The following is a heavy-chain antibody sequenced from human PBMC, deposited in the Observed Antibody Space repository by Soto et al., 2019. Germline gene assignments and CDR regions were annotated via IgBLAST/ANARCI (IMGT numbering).Heavy chain of an antibody. Sequence: ASGKVCCKASGYTFTTYGIGLVRQAPVQGLQWMGWISCANNNTNYAPKFQGRVTMTTDTSTNTAYMELRSLVSDDTAVYYCARSSRLKLGDYDYWGQGTLVTVSS. D-gene: IGHD7-27*01. J-gene: IGHJ4*02. CDR1: GYTFTTYG. V-gene: IGHV1-18*01. CDR2: ISCANNNT. CDR3: ARSSRLKLGDYDY.